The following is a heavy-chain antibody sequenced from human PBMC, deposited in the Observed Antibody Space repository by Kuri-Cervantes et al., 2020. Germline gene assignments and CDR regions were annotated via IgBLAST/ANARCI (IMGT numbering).Heavy chain of an antibody. J-gene: IGHJ4*02. CDR1: GFTVSSYC. CDR3: IRDLAGVYGY. Sequence: SAASGFTVSSYCMNWVRQAPGKGLVWVSSISSSSSYIYYPDSVKCRFTISRDNAKNTLYLQLSSLRVEDTAEYYCIRDLAGVYGYWGQGVVVTVSS. CDR2: ISSSSSYI. D-gene: IGHD6-19*01. V-gene: IGHV3-21*01.